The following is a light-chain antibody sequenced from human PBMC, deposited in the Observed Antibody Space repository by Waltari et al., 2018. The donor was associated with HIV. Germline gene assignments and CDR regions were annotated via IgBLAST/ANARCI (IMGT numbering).Light chain of an antibody. V-gene: IGLV2-8*01. CDR3: SSYAGSKNLVV. CDR1: RSDVGGYNY. CDR2: EVT. Sequence: QSALTQPASVSGSPGQSITISCTGTRSDVGGYNYVSWYQQHPGKAPKLMIYEVTKRPSGVPDRFSGSRSGNTASLTVSGLQAEDEADYFCSSYAGSKNLVVFGGGTKLTVL. J-gene: IGLJ2*01.